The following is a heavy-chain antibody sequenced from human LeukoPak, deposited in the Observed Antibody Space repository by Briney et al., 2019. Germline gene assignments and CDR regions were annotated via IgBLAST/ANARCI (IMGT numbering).Heavy chain of an antibody. CDR1: GFTFSSYA. CDR2: ISGSGGST. D-gene: IGHD3-22*01. J-gene: IGHJ4*02. V-gene: IGHV3-23*01. Sequence: GGSLRLSCAASGFTFSSYAMSWVRQAPGKGLEWVSAISGSGGSTYYADSVKGRFTISRDNSKNTLYLQMNSLRAEDTAVYYCAKDLHYYDSSGTTQDDYWGQGTLVTVSS. CDR3: AKDLHYYDSSGTTQDDY.